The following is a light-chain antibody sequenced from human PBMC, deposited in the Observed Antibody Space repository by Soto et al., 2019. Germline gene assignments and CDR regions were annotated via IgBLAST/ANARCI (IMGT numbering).Light chain of an antibody. V-gene: IGLV2-11*01. J-gene: IGLJ1*01. Sequence: QSVLTQPRSVSGSPGQSVTISCTGTSSDVGGYNYVSWYQQHPGKVPKLIICDVSERPSGVPDRFSGSKSGNTASLTISGLQAEDEADYYCCSYGGSLYVFGTGTKLTVL. CDR3: CSYGGSLYV. CDR1: SSDVGGYNY. CDR2: DVS.